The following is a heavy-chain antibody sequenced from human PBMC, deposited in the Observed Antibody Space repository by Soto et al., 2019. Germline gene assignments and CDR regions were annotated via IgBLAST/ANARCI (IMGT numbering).Heavy chain of an antibody. V-gene: IGHV4-39*01. J-gene: IGHJ4*02. CDR1: GGSISSSSYY. CDR2: IYYSGST. D-gene: IGHD3-3*01. Sequence: SETLSLTCTVSGGSISSSSYYWGWIRQPPGKGLEWIGSIYYSGSTYYNPSLKSRVTISVDTSKNQFSLKLSSVTAADTAVYYCARLGGRFLEWLLYFDYWGQGTLVTVSS. CDR3: ARLGGRFLEWLLYFDY.